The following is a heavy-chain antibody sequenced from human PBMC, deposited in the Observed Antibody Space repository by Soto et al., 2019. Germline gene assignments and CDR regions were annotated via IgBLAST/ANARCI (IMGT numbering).Heavy chain of an antibody. CDR2: MNPNSGNT. CDR1: GYTFTSYD. J-gene: IGHJ4*02. D-gene: IGHD5-18*01. Sequence: QVQLVQSGAEVKKPGASVKVSCKASGYTFTSYDINWVRQATGQGLEWMGWMNPNSGNTGYAQKFQGRVTMTRNTSISTAYMELSSLISEDTAVYYCARSRQLWLPGGGFYDYWGQGTLVTVSS. CDR3: ARSRQLWLPGGGFYDY. V-gene: IGHV1-8*01.